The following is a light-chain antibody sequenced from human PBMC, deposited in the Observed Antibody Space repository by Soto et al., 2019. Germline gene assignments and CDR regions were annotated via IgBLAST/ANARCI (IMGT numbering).Light chain of an antibody. CDR2: DAS. V-gene: IGKV1-5*01. CDR1: QSISSW. Sequence: DIQMTQSPSTLSASVGDRVTITCRASQSISSWLAWYQQKPGKAPKLLIYDASSVESGVPSRFSGSGSGTEFTLTISSLQPDDFAAIYCQQYYSLFPLTFGGGTKVEIK. J-gene: IGKJ4*01. CDR3: QQYYSLFPLT.